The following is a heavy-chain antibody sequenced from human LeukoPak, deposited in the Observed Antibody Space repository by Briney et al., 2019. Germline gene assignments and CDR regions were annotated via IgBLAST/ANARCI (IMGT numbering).Heavy chain of an antibody. V-gene: IGHV4-59*01. Sequence: PSETLSLTCTVSGGSISSYYWSWIRQPPGKGLEWIGYIYYSGSTNYNPSLKSRVPISVDTSKNQFSLKLSSVTAADTAVYYCARTYSGWPPDYWGQGTLVTVSS. CDR1: GGSISSYY. CDR3: ARTYSGWPPDY. J-gene: IGHJ4*02. CDR2: IYYSGST. D-gene: IGHD6-19*01.